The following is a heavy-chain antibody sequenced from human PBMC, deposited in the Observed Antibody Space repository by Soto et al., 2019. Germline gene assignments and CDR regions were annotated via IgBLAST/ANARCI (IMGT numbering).Heavy chain of an antibody. CDR1: GVSINSDEHY. J-gene: IGHJ5*02. CDR2: IYYRGTN. V-gene: IGHV4-30-4*01. CDR3: ARQRRGGYWSDH. Sequence: LSLTCSVAGVSINSDEHYWTLIRQPPGKGLEWIGTIYYRGTNNYNPSLKSRNTVSIDTSKTQFSRNLTSVMAEDTALYYCARQRRGGYWSDHRGKGTHVTVSS.